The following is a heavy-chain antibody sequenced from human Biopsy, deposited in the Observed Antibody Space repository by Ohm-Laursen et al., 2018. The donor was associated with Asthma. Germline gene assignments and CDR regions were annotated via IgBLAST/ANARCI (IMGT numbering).Heavy chain of an antibody. Sequence: SLRLSCAASGFSFSNFAIHWVRQAPGKGLEWVGVISKDASTQDYADSVKGRFTMARDDSKNTLDLQMNSLREEDTAVYYCVRDGTDDAFDIWGQGTVVSVSS. D-gene: IGHD1-1*01. CDR1: GFSFSNFA. V-gene: IGHV3-30*01. CDR3: VRDGTDDAFDI. J-gene: IGHJ3*02. CDR2: ISKDASTQ.